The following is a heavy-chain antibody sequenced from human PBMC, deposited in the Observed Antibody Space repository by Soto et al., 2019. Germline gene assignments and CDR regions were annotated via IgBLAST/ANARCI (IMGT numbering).Heavy chain of an antibody. D-gene: IGHD3-10*01. CDR3: AKDLRLWFGEVDY. CDR2: ISGSGGST. V-gene: IGHV3-23*01. Sequence: PGGSLRLSCTASGFTFSNYAMNWVRQAPGKGLEWVSAISGSGGSTYYADSVKGRFTISRDNSKNTLYLQMNSLRAEDTAVYYCAKDLRLWFGEVDYWGQGTLVTVSS. J-gene: IGHJ4*02. CDR1: GFTFSNYA.